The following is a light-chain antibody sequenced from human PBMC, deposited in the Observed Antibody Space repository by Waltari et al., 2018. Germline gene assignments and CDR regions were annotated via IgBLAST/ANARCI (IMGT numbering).Light chain of an antibody. Sequence: DVVMTQSPLSLAVTLGQPASISCWSSQSLVQSDGNTFLNWFHQRPGQSPRRIIYKVSNRESGVPDRFSGSGSGTAFTLKISRVEAEDVGIFYCLQSSQWPYAFGQGTKLEIK. CDR2: KVS. V-gene: IGKV2-30*02. CDR1: QSLVQSDGNTF. CDR3: LQSSQWPYA. J-gene: IGKJ2*01.